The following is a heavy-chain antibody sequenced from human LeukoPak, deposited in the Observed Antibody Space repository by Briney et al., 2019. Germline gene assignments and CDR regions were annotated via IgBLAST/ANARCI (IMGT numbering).Heavy chain of an antibody. V-gene: IGHV1-2*02. CDR3: ARVNYDILTGYYNPFGY. Sequence: ASVKVSCKASGYTFTGYYMHWVRQAPGQGLEWMGWINPNSGGTNYAQKFQGRVTMTRDTSISTAYMELSRLRSDDTAVYYCARVNYDILTGYYNPFGYWGQGTLVTASS. CDR2: INPNSGGT. J-gene: IGHJ4*02. D-gene: IGHD3-9*01. CDR1: GYTFTGYY.